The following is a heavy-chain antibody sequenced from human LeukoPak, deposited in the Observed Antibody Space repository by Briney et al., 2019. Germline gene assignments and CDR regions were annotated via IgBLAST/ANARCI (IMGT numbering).Heavy chain of an antibody. CDR3: AKNRDSSDYPRDFDF. Sequence: GGSLRLSCAAFGFTFSSYGMHWVRQTPGKGLEWVAFIRHDGSYQQYADSVKGRFTVSRDNSKDMVYLQMNSLRTEDTAVYYCAKNRDSSDYPRDFDFWGQGTLVSLSS. V-gene: IGHV3-30*02. CDR2: IRHDGSYQ. J-gene: IGHJ4*02. D-gene: IGHD3-22*01. CDR1: GFTFSSYG.